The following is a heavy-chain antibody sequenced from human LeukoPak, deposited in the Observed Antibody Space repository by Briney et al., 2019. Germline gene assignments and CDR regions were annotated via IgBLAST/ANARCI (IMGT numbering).Heavy chain of an antibody. CDR2: ISAYHGNT. J-gene: IGHJ4*02. V-gene: IGHV1-18*01. CDR3: AMCSGWYGDREKWNFDY. Sequence: ASVKVSCRAYGYTFTSYGISWVRQAPGQGLEWMGWISAYHGNTYYAQKVQGRVTMTTDTSTSTAYMELRGLRSDDTAVYYCAMCSGWYGDREKWNFDYWGKGTLVTVSS. CDR1: GYTFTSYG. D-gene: IGHD6-19*01.